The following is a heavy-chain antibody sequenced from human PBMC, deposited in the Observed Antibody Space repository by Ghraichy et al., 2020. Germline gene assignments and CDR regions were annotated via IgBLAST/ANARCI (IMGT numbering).Heavy chain of an antibody. CDR3: ARDYLDSGHYPGTGY. CDR2: INTKTGHP. J-gene: IGHJ4*02. Sequence: ASVKVSCKASGYTFTNYHMNWVRQAPGQGLEWMGWINTKTGHPTYAQGFTGRFVFSLDTSVSTTYLQISSLKAEDTAVYYCARDYLDSGHYPGTGYWGQGTLVTVSS. D-gene: IGHD3-10*01. CDR1: GYTFTNYH. V-gene: IGHV7-4-1*02.